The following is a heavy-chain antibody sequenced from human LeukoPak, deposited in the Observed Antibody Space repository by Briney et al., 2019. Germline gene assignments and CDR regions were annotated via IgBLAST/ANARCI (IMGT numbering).Heavy chain of an antibody. CDR3: SCLRIMGASTCFDY. J-gene: IGHJ4*02. D-gene: IGHD1-26*01. Sequence: VASVKVSCKDSGYTFTDYYIHWVQQAPGKGLEWMGLVDPEDGETKYAEKFQGRVTITADPSTDTAYMELSSRRSWEPGVYYCSCLRIMGASTCFDYWGKGTLVTVSS. V-gene: IGHV1-69-2*01. CDR2: VDPEDGET. CDR1: GYTFTDYY.